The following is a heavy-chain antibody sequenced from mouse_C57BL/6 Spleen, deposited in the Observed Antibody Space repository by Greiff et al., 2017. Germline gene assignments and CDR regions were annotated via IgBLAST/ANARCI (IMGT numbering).Heavy chain of an antibody. J-gene: IGHJ1*03. CDR1: GFTFSDYG. Sequence: EGRLVSSGGGLVQPGGSLKLSCAASGFTFSDYGMAWVRQAPRKGPEWVAFISNLAYSIYYADTVTGRFTISRENAKNTLYLEMSSLRSEDTAMYYCARHGSSPYFDVWGTGTTVTVSS. D-gene: IGHD1-1*01. V-gene: IGHV5-15*01. CDR2: ISNLAYSI. CDR3: ARHGSSPYFDV.